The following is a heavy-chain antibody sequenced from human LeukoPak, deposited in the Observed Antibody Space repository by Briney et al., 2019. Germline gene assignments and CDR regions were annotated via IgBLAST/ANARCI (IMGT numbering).Heavy chain of an antibody. CDR2: ISSSGSTI. D-gene: IGHD3-22*01. CDR3: ARDRDYYDSSGYYSN. J-gene: IGHJ4*02. CDR1: GFTLRSYW. V-gene: IGHV3-11*01. Sequence: GGSLRLSCEVSGFTLRSYWMSWIRQAPGKGLEWVSYISSSGSTIYYADSVKGRFTISRDNAKNSLYLQMNSLRAEDTAVYYCARDRDYYDSSGYYSNWGQGTLVTVSS.